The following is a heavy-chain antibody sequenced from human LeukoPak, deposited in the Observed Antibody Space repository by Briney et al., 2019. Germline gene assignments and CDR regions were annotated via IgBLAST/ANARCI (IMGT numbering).Heavy chain of an antibody. CDR1: GYSISSGFY. Sequence: SETLSLTCTVSGYSISSGFYWGWIRQPPGKGLEWIGEINHSGSTNYNPSLKSRVTISVDTSKNQFSLKLSSVTAADTAVYYCARLTPRRLRLGELSIPYRRGWFDPWGQGTLVTVSS. CDR2: INHSGST. CDR3: ARLTPRRLRLGELSIPYRRGWFDP. J-gene: IGHJ5*02. D-gene: IGHD3-16*02. V-gene: IGHV4-38-2*02.